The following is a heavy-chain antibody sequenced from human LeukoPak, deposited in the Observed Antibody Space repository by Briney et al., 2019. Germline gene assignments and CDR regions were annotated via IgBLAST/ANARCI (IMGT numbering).Heavy chain of an antibody. J-gene: IGHJ5*02. CDR3: ARSLRGRWFDP. Sequence: SETLSLTCTVSGGSIRSHYWSWIRQPPGKGLEWIGYIYYTGSTSYNPSLKSRVTISVDTSKNQFSLNLTSVTAADTAVYYCARSLRGRWFDPWGQGTLVTVS. CDR2: IYYTGST. V-gene: IGHV4-59*11. CDR1: GGSIRSHY.